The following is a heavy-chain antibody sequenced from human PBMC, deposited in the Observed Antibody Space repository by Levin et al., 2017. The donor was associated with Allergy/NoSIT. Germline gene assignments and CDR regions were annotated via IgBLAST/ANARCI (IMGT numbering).Heavy chain of an antibody. CDR3: ARLVYGSGSANWFDP. J-gene: IGHJ5*02. CDR2: IYYSGST. D-gene: IGHD3-10*01. V-gene: IGHV4-4*02. Sequence: SETLSLTCAVSGDSISSSSWWSWVRPPPGKGLEWIGEIYYSGSTNYNPSLKSRVTILVDKSKNQFSLKLSSVTAADTALYYCARLVYGSGSANWFDPWGQGTLVTVSS. CDR1: GDSISSSSW.